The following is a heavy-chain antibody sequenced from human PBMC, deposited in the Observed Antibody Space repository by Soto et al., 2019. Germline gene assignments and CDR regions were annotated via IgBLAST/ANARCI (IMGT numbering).Heavy chain of an antibody. J-gene: IGHJ6*02. CDR1: GYTFENYY. D-gene: IGHD6-19*01. CDR3: ARELQFPHQETGMDV. CDR2: IDPTGGRT. Sequence: QVHLVQSGAEVKKPGASVKVSCKASGYTFENYYMHWVRQAPGQGLEWLGIIDPTGGRTTYAQKFQDRVTMTRGTSTSTVYMELSSLRSNHTALYYCARELQFPHQETGMDVWGQGTTVTVSS. V-gene: IGHV1-46*02.